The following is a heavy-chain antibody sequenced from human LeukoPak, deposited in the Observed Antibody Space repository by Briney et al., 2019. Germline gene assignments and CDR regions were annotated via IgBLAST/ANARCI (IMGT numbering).Heavy chain of an antibody. Sequence: GGSLRLSCAASGFTSSGFAMSWVRRTPGKGLGWVSGISGSGDNTLYADSVKGRFTISTDNSKNTLYLEMNSLRAEATAIYYCAKMKGHPLPKYYMDVWGQGTTVTVSS. D-gene: IGHD1-26*01. J-gene: IGHJ6*01. CDR2: ISGSGDNT. V-gene: IGHV3-23*01. CDR3: AKMKGHPLPKYYMDV. CDR1: GFTSSGFA.